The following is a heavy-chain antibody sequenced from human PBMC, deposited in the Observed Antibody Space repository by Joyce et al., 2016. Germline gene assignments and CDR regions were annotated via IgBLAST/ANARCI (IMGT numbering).Heavy chain of an antibody. J-gene: IGHJ3*02. CDR2: RWFDGINE. CDR1: GFTFSRNG. D-gene: IGHD6-19*01. CDR3: ARDRGITDALFSSDWSDAFDI. V-gene: IGHV3-33*01. Sequence: QVHLVESGGGVVQPGRSLRVSCAASGFTFSRNGMHWVRQAPGKGLEWWEVRWFDGINEYYADTVKGRFTISRDNSKNTLYLQMNRLRVDDTAVYYCARDRGITDALFSSDWSDAFDIWGHGTMVTVSS.